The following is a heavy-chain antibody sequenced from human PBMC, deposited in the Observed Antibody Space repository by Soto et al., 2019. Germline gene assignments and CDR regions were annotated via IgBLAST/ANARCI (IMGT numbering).Heavy chain of an antibody. CDR1: GGSISSDNW. J-gene: IGHJ4*02. V-gene: IGHV4-4*02. Sequence: SETLSLTCAFSGGSISSDNWWTWFRQPPGKGLEWIGEMYHSGSTNYSPSLKSRVTISVDKSNNQFSLKLTSVTAADTALYYCARASAVSLLRGAIINWGQATLVTVS. CDR3: ARASAVSLLRGAIIN. D-gene: IGHD3-10*01. CDR2: MYHSGST.